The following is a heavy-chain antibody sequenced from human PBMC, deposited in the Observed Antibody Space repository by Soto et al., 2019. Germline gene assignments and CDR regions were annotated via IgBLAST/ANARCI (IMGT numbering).Heavy chain of an antibody. V-gene: IGHV4-31*03. CDR1: GGSISSGGYY. J-gene: IGHJ6*02. CDR3: ARVRVGGYDILTGYYMNYYYGMDV. CDR2: IYYSGST. D-gene: IGHD3-9*01. Sequence: SETLSLTCTVSGGSISSGGYYWSWIRQHPGKGLEWIGYIYYSGSTYYNPSLKSRVTISVDTSKNQFSLKLSSVTAADTAVYYCARVRVGGYDILTGYYMNYYYGMDVWGQGTTVTVSS.